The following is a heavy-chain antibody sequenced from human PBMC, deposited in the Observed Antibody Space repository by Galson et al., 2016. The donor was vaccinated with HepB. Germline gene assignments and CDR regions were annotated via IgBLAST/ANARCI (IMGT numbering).Heavy chain of an antibody. CDR3: ATNRERGEDNSGYNDY. V-gene: IGHV1-69*13. D-gene: IGHD3-22*01. CDR2: IIPIFDTA. J-gene: IGHJ4*02. CDR1: GGTFSSYA. Sequence: SVKVSCKASGGTFSSYAISWVRQAPGQGLEWMGGIIPIFDTANYAQKFQGRVTITADESTSTAYMELSSLRFEDTAVYYCATNRERGEDNSGYNDYWGQGTLATVSS.